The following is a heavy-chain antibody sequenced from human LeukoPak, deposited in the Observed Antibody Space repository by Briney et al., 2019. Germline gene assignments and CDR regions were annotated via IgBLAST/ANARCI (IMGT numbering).Heavy chain of an antibody. V-gene: IGHV3-48*01. CDR3: VRDVDYAFDY. D-gene: IGHD4-17*01. CDR1: GFRFDSYP. Sequence: GSLRLSCAASGFRFDSYPMNWVRQPPGKGMEWLSNVRTRGDPTSYADSVRGQFTISRDNAKKSLFLQINSLRVEDTAVYFCVRDVDYAFDYWGQGVLVIVSS. J-gene: IGHJ4*02. CDR2: VRTRGDPT.